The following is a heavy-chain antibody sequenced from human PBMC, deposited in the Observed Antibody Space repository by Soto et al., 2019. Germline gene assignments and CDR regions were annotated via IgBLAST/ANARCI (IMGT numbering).Heavy chain of an antibody. J-gene: IGHJ6*02. D-gene: IGHD6-6*01. CDR3: AKDVWDSSSVWGMDV. CDR2: ISYDGSNK. V-gene: IGHV3-30*18. CDR1: GFTFSSYW. Sequence: PGGSLRLSCAASGFTFSSYWMSWVRQAPGKGLEWVAVISYDGSNKYYADSVKGRFTISRDNSKNTLYLQMNSLRAEDTAVYYCAKDVWDSSSVWGMDVWGQGTTVTVSS.